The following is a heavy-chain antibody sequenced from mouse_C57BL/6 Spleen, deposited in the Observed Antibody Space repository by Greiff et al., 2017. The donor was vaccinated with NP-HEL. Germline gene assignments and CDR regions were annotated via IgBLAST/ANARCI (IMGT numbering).Heavy chain of an antibody. D-gene: IGHD1-1*02. CDR3: ARSRDYGALDY. Sequence: EVQLQQSGPELVKPGASVKISCKASGYSFTGYYMNWVKQSPDKSLEWIGEINPSTGGTTYNQKFKAKATLTVDKSSSTAYMQLKSLTSEDSAVYYCARSRDYGALDYWGQGTTLTVSS. CDR2: INPSTGGT. J-gene: IGHJ2*01. CDR1: GYSFTGYY. V-gene: IGHV1-42*01.